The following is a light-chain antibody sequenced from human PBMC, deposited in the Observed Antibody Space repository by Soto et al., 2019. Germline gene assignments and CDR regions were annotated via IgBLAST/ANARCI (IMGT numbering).Light chain of an antibody. CDR1: QSISSW. J-gene: IGKJ2*01. V-gene: IGKV1-5*03. CDR2: KAS. CDR3: QQYNSYSSWT. Sequence: DIQMTQSPSTLSASVGDRVTITYRASQSISSWLAWYQQKPGKAPKLLIYKASSLESGVPSRFSGSGSGTEFTLTISSLQPDDFATYYCQQYNSYSSWTFGQGTKLEIK.